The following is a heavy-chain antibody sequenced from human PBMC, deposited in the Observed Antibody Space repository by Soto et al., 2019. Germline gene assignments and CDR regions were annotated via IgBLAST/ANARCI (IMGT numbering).Heavy chain of an antibody. Sequence: GGSLRLSCAASGFTFSTYAMTWVRQAPGKGLEWVSTVTANSGLTFYADAGKGRSTISRDNSKNSLYLQLSSLTAEGTGGKYRAEHCGCRSVTWPTGHWFDRWGQGTLVTVSS. D-gene: IGHD2-2*01. CDR1: GFTFSTYA. V-gene: IGHV3-23*01. J-gene: IGHJ5*02. CDR3: AEHCGCRSVTWPTGHWFDR. CDR2: VTANSGLT.